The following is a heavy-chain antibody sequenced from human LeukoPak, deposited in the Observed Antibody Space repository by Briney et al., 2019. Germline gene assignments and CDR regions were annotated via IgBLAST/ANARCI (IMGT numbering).Heavy chain of an antibody. CDR1: GGSISSGGYY. Sequence: SQTLSLTCTVSGGSISSGGYYWSWIRQHPGKGLEWLGYIYYSGSTYYNPSLKSRVTISVDTSKYQFSLKLSSVTAADTAVYYCARETSGSYFGCFDLWGQGTLVTVSS. CDR3: ARETSGSYFGCFDL. D-gene: IGHD1-26*01. J-gene: IGHJ5*02. V-gene: IGHV4-31*03. CDR2: IYYSGST.